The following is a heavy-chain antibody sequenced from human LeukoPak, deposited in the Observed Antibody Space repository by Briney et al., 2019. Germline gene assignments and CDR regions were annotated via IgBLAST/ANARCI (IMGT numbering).Heavy chain of an antibody. CDR2: IYHSGST. D-gene: IGHD3-10*01. CDR1: GGSISSGGYS. Sequence: EPSETLSLTCAVSGGSISSGGYSWSWIRQPPGKGLEWIGYIYHSGSTYYNPSLKSRVTISVDRSKNQFSLKLSSVTAADTAVYYCARGRGDYWGQGTLVTVSS. CDR3: ARGRGDY. J-gene: IGHJ4*02. V-gene: IGHV4-30-2*01.